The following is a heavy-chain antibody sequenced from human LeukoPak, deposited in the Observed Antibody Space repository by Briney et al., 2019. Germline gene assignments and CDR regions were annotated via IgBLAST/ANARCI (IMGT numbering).Heavy chain of an antibody. Sequence: GGSLRLSCAASGFTVSSHYMNWVRQAPGKGLQWVSVLYSDGTTYYADSVKGSFTISRDNSRSTLYLQMNSLRAEDTAVYFCARVAYYRVTADQITDAFDVWGRGTAVTVSS. CDR1: GFTVSSHY. CDR2: LYSDGTT. CDR3: ARVAYYRVTADQITDAFDV. D-gene: IGHD2-21*02. V-gene: IGHV3-66*01. J-gene: IGHJ3*01.